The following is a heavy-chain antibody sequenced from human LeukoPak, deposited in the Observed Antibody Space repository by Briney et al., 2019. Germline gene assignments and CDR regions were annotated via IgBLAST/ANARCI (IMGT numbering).Heavy chain of an antibody. Sequence: GGSLRLSCAASGFTVSSDYMSWVRQAPGKGLEWVSVIYSGGSTYYADSVKGRFTISRDKSKNAVYLQMNSLRFEDTAMYYCARNWFHPAGQGTLLTAPS. CDR1: GFTVSSDY. CDR2: IYSGGST. V-gene: IGHV3-53*05. CDR3: ARNWFHP. J-gene: IGHJ5*02.